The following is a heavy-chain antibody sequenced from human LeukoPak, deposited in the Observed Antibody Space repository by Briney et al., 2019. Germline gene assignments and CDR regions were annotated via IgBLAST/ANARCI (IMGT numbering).Heavy chain of an antibody. CDR3: ARERGYCGYALDY. CDR1: GFTFSSYS. CDR2: ISSSSSTI. Sequence: GGSLRLSCAASGFTFSSYSLNWVRQAPGKGLEWVSCISSSSSTIYYADSVKGRFTISRDNAKNSLYLQMNSLRAEDTAVYYYARERGYCGYALDYWGQGTLVTVSS. J-gene: IGHJ4*02. V-gene: IGHV3-48*01. D-gene: IGHD5-12*01.